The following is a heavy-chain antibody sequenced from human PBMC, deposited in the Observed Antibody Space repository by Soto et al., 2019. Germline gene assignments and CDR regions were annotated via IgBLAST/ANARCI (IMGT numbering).Heavy chain of an antibody. CDR2: INPSGGST. CDR3: ARDGRIVVVSAAGSYGSGSYYNY. CDR1: GYTFTSYY. V-gene: IGHV1-46*03. Sequence: ASVKVSCKASGYTFTSYYMHWVRQAPGQGLEWMGIINPSGGSTSYAQKFQGRVTMTRDTSTSTVYMELSSLRSEDTAVYYCARDGRIVVVSAAGSYGSGSYYNYWGQGTLVTVSS. J-gene: IGHJ4*02. D-gene: IGHD3-10*01.